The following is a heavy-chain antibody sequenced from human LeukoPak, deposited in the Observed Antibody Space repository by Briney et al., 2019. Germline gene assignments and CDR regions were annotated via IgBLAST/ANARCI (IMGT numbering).Heavy chain of an antibody. CDR2: IYTSGST. Sequence: SETLSLTCTVSGGSISSYYWSCIRQPAGKGLEWIGRIYTSGSTNYNPSLKSRVTISVDKSKNQFSLKLSSVTAADTAVYYCARDYCSGGSCYSLWFDPWGQGTLVTVSS. V-gene: IGHV4-4*07. CDR3: ARDYCSGGSCYSLWFDP. D-gene: IGHD2-15*01. CDR1: GGSISSYY. J-gene: IGHJ5*02.